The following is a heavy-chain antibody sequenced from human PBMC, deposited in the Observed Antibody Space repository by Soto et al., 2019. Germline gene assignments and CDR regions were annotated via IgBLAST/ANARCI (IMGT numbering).Heavy chain of an antibody. J-gene: IGHJ6*02. CDR2: IIPIFGTA. CDR3: ASDIRKGYSGFQTEYYYYYGMDV. D-gene: IGHD5-12*01. Sequence: ASVKVSCKASGGTFSGYAISWVRQAPGQGLEWMGGIIPIFGTANYAQKFQGRVTITADKSTSTAYMELSSLRSEDTAVYYCASDIRKGYSGFQTEYYYYYGMDVWGQGTTVTVSS. CDR1: GGTFSGYA. V-gene: IGHV1-69*06.